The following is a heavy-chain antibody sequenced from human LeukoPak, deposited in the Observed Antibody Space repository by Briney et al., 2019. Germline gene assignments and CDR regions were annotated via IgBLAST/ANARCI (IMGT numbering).Heavy chain of an antibody. Sequence: GGSLRLSCAASRFTFSSYGMHWVRQAPGKGLEWVAVISYDGSNKYYADSVKGRFTISRDNSKNTLYLQMNSLRAEDTAIYYCARRSEQWTYDYWGQGTLVTVSS. CDR3: ARRSEQWTYDY. CDR2: ISYDGSNK. V-gene: IGHV3-30*03. J-gene: IGHJ4*02. D-gene: IGHD6-19*01. CDR1: RFTFSSYG.